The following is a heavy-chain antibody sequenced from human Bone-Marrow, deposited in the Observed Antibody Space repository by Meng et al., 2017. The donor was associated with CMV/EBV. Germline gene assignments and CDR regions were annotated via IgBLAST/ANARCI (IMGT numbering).Heavy chain of an antibody. CDR2: IIPILGIA. Sequence: SVKVSCKASGGTFSSYTISWVRQAPGQGLEWMGRIIPILGIANYAQKFQGRVTITADKSTSTAYMELSSLRSEDTAVYYCARVPTTNYYYYGMDVWGQGTTVTVSS. V-gene: IGHV1-69*02. CDR3: ARVPTTNYYYYGMDV. J-gene: IGHJ6*02. CDR1: GGTFSSYT. D-gene: IGHD4-11*01.